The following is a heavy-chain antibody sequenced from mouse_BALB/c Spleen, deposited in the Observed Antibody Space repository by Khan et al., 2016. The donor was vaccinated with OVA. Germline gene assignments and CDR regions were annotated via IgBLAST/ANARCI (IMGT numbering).Heavy chain of an antibody. Sequence: QVQLKESGPGLVQPSQSLSITCTVSGFSLNNYSVHWVRQSPGKGLEWLGVIWSAGSTDYNAAFISRLTISKDNSRSQVFFKMNSLQPNETAIYYCARRGYDYGRGALFAYWGQGTLVTGSA. D-gene: IGHD2-4*01. CDR1: GFSLNNYS. CDR3: ARRGYDYGRGALFAY. CDR2: IWSAGST. J-gene: IGHJ3*01. V-gene: IGHV2-2*02.